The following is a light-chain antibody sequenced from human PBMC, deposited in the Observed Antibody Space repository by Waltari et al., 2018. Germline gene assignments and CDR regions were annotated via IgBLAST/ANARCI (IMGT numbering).Light chain of an antibody. Sequence: EVVMTQSPATLSVSPGERATLSCRASQSIATDLAWYQHKPGQAPRLLIYHASTRATAIPTRFRGSGSGTDFTLTISGLQSKDSAVYYCQQYNRWPPLTFGGGTKVEI. CDR1: QSIATD. CDR3: QQYNRWPPLT. V-gene: IGKV3D-15*01. CDR2: HAS. J-gene: IGKJ4*01.